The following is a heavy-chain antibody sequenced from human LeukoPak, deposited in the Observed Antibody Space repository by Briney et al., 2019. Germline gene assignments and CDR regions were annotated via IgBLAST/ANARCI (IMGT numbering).Heavy chain of an antibody. CDR3: ARGKGARDPFDY. CDR2: IIPIFGTA. J-gene: IGHJ4*02. Sequence: GASVKVPCKASGGTFSSYAISWVRQAPGQGLEWMGGIIPIFGTANYAQKFQGRVTITTDESTSTAYMELSSLRSEDTAVYYCARGKGARDPFDYWGQGTLVTVSS. V-gene: IGHV1-69*05. CDR1: GGTFSSYA.